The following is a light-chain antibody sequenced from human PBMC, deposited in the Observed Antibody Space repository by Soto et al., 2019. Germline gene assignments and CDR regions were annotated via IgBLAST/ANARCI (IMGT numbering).Light chain of an antibody. V-gene: IGKV1-9*01. CDR2: AAS. Sequence: DIQLTQSPSFLSASVGDRVTITCRASQGISSYLAWYQQKPGKAPKLLIYAASTLQSGVPSRFSGSGSGTEFTLTISSLQPEDFATYYCHQLNSYPRVTFGPGTKVDIK. CDR1: QGISSY. CDR3: HQLNSYPRVT. J-gene: IGKJ3*01.